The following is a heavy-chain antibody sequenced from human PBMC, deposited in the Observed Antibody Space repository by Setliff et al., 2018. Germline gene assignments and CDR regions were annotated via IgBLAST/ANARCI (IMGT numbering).Heavy chain of an antibody. CDR1: GFTFSRYW. CDR3: ARDGGEY. J-gene: IGHJ4*02. D-gene: IGHD3-16*01. Sequence: GGSLRLSCAASGFTFSRYWMSWVRQAPGKGLEWVANIKQDGSEKYYVDSVKGRFAISRDNAKNSLYLQMNSLRAEDTAMYYCARDGGEYWGQGTLVTVSS. CDR2: IKQDGSEK. V-gene: IGHV3-7*01.